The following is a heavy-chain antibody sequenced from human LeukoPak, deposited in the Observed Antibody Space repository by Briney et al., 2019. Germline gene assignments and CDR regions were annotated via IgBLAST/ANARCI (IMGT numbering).Heavy chain of an antibody. CDR2: MSPNNGNT. J-gene: IGHJ4*02. CDR1: GYTFTNYD. V-gene: IGHV1-8*01. CDR3: ASNPPRTGDFNY. D-gene: IGHD7-27*01. Sequence: ASVKVSCKTSGYTFTNYDINWVRQATGQGPEWMGWMSPNNGNTGYAQKFQGRVTMTRDTSINTAYMELSSLRSEDTAVYYCASNPPRTGDFNYWGQGALVTVSS.